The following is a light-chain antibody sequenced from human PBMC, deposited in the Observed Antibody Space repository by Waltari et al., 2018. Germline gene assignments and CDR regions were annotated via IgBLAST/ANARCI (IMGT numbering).Light chain of an antibody. V-gene: IGKV4-1*01. CDR1: QSVFYSSDNKNY. J-gene: IGKJ4*01. Sequence: DIVLTQSPDSLAVSLGERVTIDCKSSQSVFYSSDNKNYLAWYQQKPGQPPKLLIYWASTRDSGVPDRFSGSGSGTHFTLSISGLQAEDVAVYYCQQYYSTSLTFGGGTKVEIK. CDR2: WAS. CDR3: QQYYSTSLT.